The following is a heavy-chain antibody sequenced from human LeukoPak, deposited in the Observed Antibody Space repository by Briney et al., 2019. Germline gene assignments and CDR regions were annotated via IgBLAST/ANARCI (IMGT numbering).Heavy chain of an antibody. Sequence: PGGSVRLSCAASRFTFSSYAMSWVPQAPGKGLEWVSAISGSGGSTYYADSVKGRFTISRDNSKNTLYLQMNSLRAEDKAAYYCAKEALRIAAQRIDYWGEGSLVIVSS. CDR3: AKEALRIAAQRIDY. J-gene: IGHJ4*02. V-gene: IGHV3-23*01. D-gene: IGHD6-13*01. CDR2: ISGSGGST. CDR1: RFTFSSYA.